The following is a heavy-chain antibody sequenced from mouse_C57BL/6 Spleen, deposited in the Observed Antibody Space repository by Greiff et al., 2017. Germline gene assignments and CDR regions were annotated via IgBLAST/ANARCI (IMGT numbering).Heavy chain of an antibody. CDR2: INPNNGGT. Sequence: VQLQQSGPELVKPGASVKISCKASGYTFTDYYMNWVKQSHGKSLEWIGDINPNNGGTSYNQKFKGKATLTVDKSSSTAYMELRSLTSEDSAVYYCARSVHYYGSRGFAYWGHGTLVTVSA. J-gene: IGHJ3*01. CDR1: GYTFTDYY. CDR3: ARSVHYYGSRGFAY. V-gene: IGHV1-26*01. D-gene: IGHD1-1*01.